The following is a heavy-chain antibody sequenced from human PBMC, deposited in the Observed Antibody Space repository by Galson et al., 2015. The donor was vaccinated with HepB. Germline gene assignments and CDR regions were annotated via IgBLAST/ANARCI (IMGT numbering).Heavy chain of an antibody. CDR3: ARDTAEGGMDV. J-gene: IGHJ6*02. D-gene: IGHD2-21*02. Sequence: SLRLSCAVSGFTFSSYAMHWVRQAPGKGLEWVAVISYDENNKNYADSVKGRFTISRDNSKNTLFLQMNSLRPEDTGVYYCARDTAEGGMDVWGQGTTVTVSS. CDR2: ISYDENNK. CDR1: GFTFSSYA. V-gene: IGHV3-30-3*01.